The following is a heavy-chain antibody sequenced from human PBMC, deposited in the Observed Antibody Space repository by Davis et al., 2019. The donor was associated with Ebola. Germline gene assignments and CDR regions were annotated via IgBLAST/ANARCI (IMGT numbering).Heavy chain of an antibody. V-gene: IGHV1-3*01. CDR1: GYTFTSYA. J-gene: IGHJ6*02. Sequence: ASVKVSCKASGYTFTSYAMHWVRQAPGQRLEWMGWINAGNGNTKYSQKFQGRVTITRDTSASTAYMELSSLRSEDTAVYYCARRLYCSGGSCYEYYYGMDVWGQGTTVTVSS. CDR2: INAGNGNT. CDR3: ARRLYCSGGSCYEYYYGMDV. D-gene: IGHD2-15*01.